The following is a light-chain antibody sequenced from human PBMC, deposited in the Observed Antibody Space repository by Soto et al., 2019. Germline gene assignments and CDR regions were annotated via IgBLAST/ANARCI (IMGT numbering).Light chain of an antibody. CDR2: KAS. Sequence: DIQMTQSPSTLSVSIGDRVTITCRASQSINTWLAWYQQKPGKAPKLLIYKASNLEIGVPSRFSGSGSGTEFTLTISSLQPDDFAIYYCQQYHSYPLTFGGGTKVDIK. V-gene: IGKV1-5*03. CDR1: QSINTW. CDR3: QQYHSYPLT. J-gene: IGKJ4*01.